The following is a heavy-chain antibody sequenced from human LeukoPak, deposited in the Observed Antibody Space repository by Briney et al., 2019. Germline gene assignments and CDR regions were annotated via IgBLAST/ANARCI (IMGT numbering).Heavy chain of an antibody. J-gene: IGHJ1*01. D-gene: IGHD5-12*01. V-gene: IGHV4-31*02. CDR1: GFTFSSYA. CDR3: ARDREMATID. CDR2: IYYSGST. Sequence: LRLSCAASGFTFSSYAMSWIRQHPGKGLEWIGYIYYSGSTYYIPSLKSRVTISVDTSKNQFSLKLSSVTAADTAVYYCARDREMATIDWGQGTLVTVSS.